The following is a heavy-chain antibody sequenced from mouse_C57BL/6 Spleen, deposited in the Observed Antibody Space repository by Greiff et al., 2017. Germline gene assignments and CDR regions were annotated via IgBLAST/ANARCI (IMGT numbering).Heavy chain of an antibody. CDR1: GYTFTSYW. D-gene: IGHD2-4*01. V-gene: IGHV1-69*01. CDR3: SRRAFAYDYDGYYAIDY. CDR2: IDPSDSYT. Sequence: QVQLQQPGAELVMPGASVKLSCKASGYTFTSYWMHWVKQRPGQGLEWIGEIDPSDSYTNYNQKFKGKSTLTVDKSSSTAYMQLSSLTSDDSAVYYCSRRAFAYDYDGYYAIDYWGQGTSVTVSS. J-gene: IGHJ4*01.